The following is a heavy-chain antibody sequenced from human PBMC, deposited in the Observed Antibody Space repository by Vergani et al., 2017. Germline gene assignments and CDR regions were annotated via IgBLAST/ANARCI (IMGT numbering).Heavy chain of an antibody. V-gene: IGHV4-59*11. D-gene: IGHD6-19*01. CDR3: ASDTHSGQRADR. J-gene: IGHJ5*02. CDR2: IHYSENT. Sequence: QVQLQESGPGLVKSSETLSLTCSVSFDSLRNLYCNWIRQPPGKGLEWIGSIHYSENTNYNPSLKTRVTISVDTSKNQFSLTLTSVTAADTAVYYGASDTHSGQRADRWGQGILVTVTS. CDR1: FDSLRNLY.